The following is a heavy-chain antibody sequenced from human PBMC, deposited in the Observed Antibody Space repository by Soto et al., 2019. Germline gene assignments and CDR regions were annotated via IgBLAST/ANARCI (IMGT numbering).Heavy chain of an antibody. CDR3: AICGTNDHACDY. D-gene: IGHD2-8*01. CDR2: IYPGDSET. CDR1: GYSFSTYW. J-gene: IGHJ4*02. V-gene: IGHV5-51*01. Sequence: PGESLKISCKGSGYSFSTYWIAWVRQMSGKGLEWMGIIYPGDSETRYSPSFDGQVTISADKSLTTAYLQWASLRASDTAMYYCAICGTNDHACDYWGQGXLVTVYS.